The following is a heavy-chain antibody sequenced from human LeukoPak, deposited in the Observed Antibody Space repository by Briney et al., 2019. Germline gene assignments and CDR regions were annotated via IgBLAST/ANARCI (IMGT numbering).Heavy chain of an antibody. CDR2: FKSKTDGETT. J-gene: IGHJ4*02. Sequence: AGGSLRLSCAASGFTFSSAWMSWVRQAPGKGLEWVGRFKSKTDGETTDYAAPVKGRFTISREDSKNTLYLQMNSLKTEDTAVYYCSTSLWFGELLSDYWGQGTLVTVSS. D-gene: IGHD3-10*01. V-gene: IGHV3-15*01. CDR3: STSLWFGELLSDY. CDR1: GFTFSSAW.